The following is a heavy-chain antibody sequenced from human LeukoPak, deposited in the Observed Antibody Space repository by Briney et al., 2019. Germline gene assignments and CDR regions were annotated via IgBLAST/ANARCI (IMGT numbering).Heavy chain of an antibody. Sequence: GASVKVSCKASGYTFTSYYMHWVRQAPGQGLEWMGIINPSGGSTSYAQKFQGRVTMTRDTSTNTAYMELSRLSSDDTVDYYCARGNYYGSGPLFDAWGQGTLVTVSS. V-gene: IGHV1-46*01. CDR1: GYTFTSYY. J-gene: IGHJ5*02. D-gene: IGHD3-10*01. CDR3: ARGNYYGSGPLFDA. CDR2: INPSGGST.